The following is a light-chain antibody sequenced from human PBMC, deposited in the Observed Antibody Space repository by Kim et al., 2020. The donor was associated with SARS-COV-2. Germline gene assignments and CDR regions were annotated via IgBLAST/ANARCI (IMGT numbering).Light chain of an antibody. CDR2: DAS. CDR3: QQYNTYPLT. V-gene: IGKV1-5*01. Sequence: DIQMTQSLSTLSASVGDRVTITCRASRGISRWLAWYQQKPGKAPKVLIYDASSLESGVPSRFSGSGSGTEFTLTISNLQPDDFATYYCQQYNTYPLTFGGGTKVDIK. CDR1: RGISRW. J-gene: IGKJ4*01.